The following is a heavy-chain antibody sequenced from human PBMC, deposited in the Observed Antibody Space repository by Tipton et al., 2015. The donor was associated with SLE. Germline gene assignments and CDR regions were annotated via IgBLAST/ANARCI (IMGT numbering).Heavy chain of an antibody. J-gene: IGHJ4*02. Sequence: GSLRLSCAASGFSFSDYYMSWIRQSPGKGLEWLAYISSSGSPKYYADSVKGRFTISRDNARTSLYLQMNSLRAEDTAVYHCAKAGTTVTYFDSWGQGTLVSVSS. CDR3: AKAGTTVTYFDS. V-gene: IGHV3-11*01. CDR2: ISSSGSPK. D-gene: IGHD4-17*01. CDR1: GFSFSDYY.